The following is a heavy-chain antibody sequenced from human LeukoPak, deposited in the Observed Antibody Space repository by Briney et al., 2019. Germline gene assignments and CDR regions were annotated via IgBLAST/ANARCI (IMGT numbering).Heavy chain of an antibody. D-gene: IGHD3-10*01. CDR3: ARVWFGYFFQ. V-gene: IGHV3-53*01. Sequence: PGGSLRLSCAASGFDISYNYVGWVRQAPGKGLEWVSVIHTGGTTHYADSVKGRFTISKDNSNNTVYLQMSSVGVEDTAVYYCARVWFGYFFQWGQGTLVTVSS. J-gene: IGHJ4*02. CDR1: GFDISYNY. CDR2: IHTGGTT.